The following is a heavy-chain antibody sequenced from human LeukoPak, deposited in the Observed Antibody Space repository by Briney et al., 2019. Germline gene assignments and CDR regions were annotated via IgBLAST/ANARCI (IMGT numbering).Heavy chain of an antibody. Sequence: SETLSLTCTVSGGSISSSSYYWGWIRQPPGEGLEWIGSMYYSGSTYYNPSLKSRVTMSVDTSKNQFSLKLSSVTAADTAVYYCAKTVTAIAPWYFDYWGKGTLVTVSS. J-gene: IGHJ4*02. CDR2: MYYSGST. CDR1: GGSISSSSYY. CDR3: AKTVTAIAPWYFDY. D-gene: IGHD2-21*02. V-gene: IGHV4-39*01.